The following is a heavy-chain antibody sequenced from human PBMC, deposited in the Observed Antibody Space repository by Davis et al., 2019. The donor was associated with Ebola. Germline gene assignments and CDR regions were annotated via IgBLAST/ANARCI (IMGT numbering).Heavy chain of an antibody. J-gene: IGHJ3*02. Sequence: SETLSLTCDVSGGSITTGAYYWSWIRQPPGKGLEWIGYINYSGHFNSNPSLRGRVTISLHTAMNQISMRLSSVTAADTAVYWCARGVYYERSGYSYAANDALDIWGQGTKVTVSA. CDR3: ARGVYYERSGYSYAANDALDI. CDR2: INYSGHF. D-gene: IGHD3-22*01. CDR1: GGSITTGAYY. V-gene: IGHV4-61*08.